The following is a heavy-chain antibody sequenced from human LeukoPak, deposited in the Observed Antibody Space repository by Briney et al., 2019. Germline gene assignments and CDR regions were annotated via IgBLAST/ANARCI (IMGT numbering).Heavy chain of an antibody. J-gene: IGHJ4*02. V-gene: IGHV5-51*01. CDR3: ARQGDYYDSSGYPYY. Sequence: GESLKISCKGSGYSFTSYWIGWVRPLPGKGLEWMGIIYPGDSDTRYSPSFQGQVTISADKSIGTAYLQWSSLKASDTAMYYCARQGDYYDSSGYPYYWGQGTLVTVSS. CDR1: GYSFTSYW. CDR2: IYPGDSDT. D-gene: IGHD3-22*01.